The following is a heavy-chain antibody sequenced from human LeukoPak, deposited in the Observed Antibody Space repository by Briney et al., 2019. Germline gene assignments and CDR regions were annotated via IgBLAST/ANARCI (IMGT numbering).Heavy chain of an antibody. J-gene: IGHJ2*01. CDR1: GGSISSSSYY. CDR2: IYYSGSS. V-gene: IGHV4-39*01. Sequence: SETLSLTCTASGGSISSSSYYWGWIRQPPGKGLEWIGSIYYSGSSCYNPSLKRRATISVDTSKNQFSLKLSSVTAADTGVFYCAKQPTHDYGDPCYLYFGLWGRGTLVAVSS. CDR3: AKQPTHDYGDPCYLYFGL. D-gene: IGHD4-17*01.